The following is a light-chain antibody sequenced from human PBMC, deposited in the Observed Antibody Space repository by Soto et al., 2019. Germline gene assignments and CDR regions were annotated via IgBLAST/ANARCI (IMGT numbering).Light chain of an antibody. V-gene: IGLV2-14*01. CDR1: SSDVGAYNY. CDR3: SSYTTSSTRV. Sequence: QSALTQPASVSGSLGQSITISCTGTSSDVGAYNYVSWYQHHPGKAPQLMIYEVTDRPSGVSNRFSGSKSGNTASLTISGLQAEDEADYYCSSYTTSSTRVFGTGTKVTVL. CDR2: EVT. J-gene: IGLJ1*01.